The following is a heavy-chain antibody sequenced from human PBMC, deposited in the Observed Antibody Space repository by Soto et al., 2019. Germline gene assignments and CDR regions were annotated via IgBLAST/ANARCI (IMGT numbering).Heavy chain of an antibody. CDR3: ASAGLAYCGGDCPTTI. Sequence: SVKVCCKASGGTFSRYAISWVRQAPGRGLEWMGGIIPIFGTANYAQKFQGRVTITADESTSTAYMELSSLRSEGTAVYYCASAGLAYCGGDCPTTIWGQGTMVTVSS. CDR1: GGTFSRYA. V-gene: IGHV1-69*13. CDR2: IIPIFGTA. J-gene: IGHJ3*02. D-gene: IGHD2-21*02.